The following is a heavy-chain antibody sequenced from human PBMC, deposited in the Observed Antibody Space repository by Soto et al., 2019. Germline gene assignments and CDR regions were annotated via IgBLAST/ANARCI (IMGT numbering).Heavy chain of an antibody. V-gene: IGHV1-58*01. CDR2: IVGGSGNT. Sequence: MQLVQSGPEVKKPGNSVKVSCKASGFTFSTSAVQWVRQARGQRPEWMGWIVGGSGNTNYAQNSQERVIITRDMSTSTVYLELSSLRSDDTAVYFCAARRSGLYALDVWGQGTTVTVSS. CDR1: GFTFSTSA. CDR3: AARRSGLYALDV. D-gene: IGHD1-26*01. J-gene: IGHJ6*02.